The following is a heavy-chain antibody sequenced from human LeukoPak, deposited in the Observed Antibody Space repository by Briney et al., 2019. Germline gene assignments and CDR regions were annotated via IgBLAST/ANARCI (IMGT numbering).Heavy chain of an antibody. Sequence: GGSLRLSCAASGFTFSSNAMTWVRQAPGKGLECVSAITGTGGTTYYADSVKGRFTISRDNSENTLYLQMNSLRAEDTAVYYCAKEPLGYCTNGVCYMAYWGQGTQLTVSS. CDR3: AKEPLGYCTNGVCYMAY. J-gene: IGHJ4*02. CDR1: GFTFSSNA. CDR2: ITGTGGTT. D-gene: IGHD2-8*01. V-gene: IGHV3-23*01.